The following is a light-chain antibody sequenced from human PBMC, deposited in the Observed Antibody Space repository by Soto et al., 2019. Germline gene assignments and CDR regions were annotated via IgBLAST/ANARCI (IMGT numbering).Light chain of an antibody. V-gene: IGKV1-39*01. Sequence: DIQMTQSPSSLSASVGDRVTITCRASQSISSYLNWYQQKPGKAPKLLIYAASSLQSGVPSRFSGSGSGTDFTLTISSLQPADFATYYCQQRYSTPQTFGQGTKVEIK. CDR1: QSISSY. CDR3: QQRYSTPQT. CDR2: AAS. J-gene: IGKJ1*01.